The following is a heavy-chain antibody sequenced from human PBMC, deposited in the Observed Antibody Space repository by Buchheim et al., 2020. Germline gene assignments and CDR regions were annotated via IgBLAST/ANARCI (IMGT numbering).Heavy chain of an antibody. D-gene: IGHD3-22*01. J-gene: IGHJ4*02. Sequence: EVQLLEFGGGLVQPGGSLRLSCAASGFTFRSCAMDWVRQAPGKGLEWVSTINSGGGTTYYEDSVKGRFTISRDNSKTTLYLQMNSLRAEDTYFYYCAIDPLYYASGAYYSLFDYWGQGTL. V-gene: IGHV3-23*01. CDR3: AIDPLYYASGAYYSLFDY. CDR1: GFTFRSCA. CDR2: INSGGGTT.